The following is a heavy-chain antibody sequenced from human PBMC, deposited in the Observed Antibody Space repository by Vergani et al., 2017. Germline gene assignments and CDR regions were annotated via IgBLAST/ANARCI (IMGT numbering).Heavy chain of an antibody. V-gene: IGHV1-18*01. Sequence: QVQLVQSGAEVKKPGASVKVSCKASGYTFTSYGISWVRQAPGQGLEWMGWISAYNGNTNYAHKLQGRVTMTTDTSTSTAYMELRSLRSDDTAVYYCASRGPGVGATTALGGMDVWGQGTTVTVSS. D-gene: IGHD1-26*01. CDR1: GYTFTSYG. J-gene: IGHJ6*02. CDR3: ASRGPGVGATTALGGMDV. CDR2: ISAYNGNT.